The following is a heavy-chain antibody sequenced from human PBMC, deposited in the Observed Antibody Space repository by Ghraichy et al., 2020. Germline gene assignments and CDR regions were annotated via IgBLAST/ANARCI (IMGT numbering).Heavy chain of an antibody. CDR3: AGDPNWGFGY. D-gene: IGHD7-27*01. CDR1: GFTFGSVD. V-gene: IGHV3-23*01. Sequence: GGSLRLSCAASGFTFGSVDMNWFRQAPGRGPEWVSNINGGGYSPFYANAVKGRFTISRDNSKNTLFLQMNSLRVEDTAVYYCAGDPNWGFGYWGQGTLVTVSS. J-gene: IGHJ4*02. CDR2: INGGGYSP.